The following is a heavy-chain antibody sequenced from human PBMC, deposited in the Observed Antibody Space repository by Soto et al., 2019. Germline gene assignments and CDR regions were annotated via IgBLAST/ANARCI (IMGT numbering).Heavy chain of an antibody. V-gene: IGHV3-23*01. CDR1: GFTFSSYA. Sequence: GGSLRLSCAASGFTFSSYAMSWVRQAPGKGLEWVSAISGSGGSTYYADSVKGRFTISRDNSKNTLYLQMNSLRAEDTAVYYCAAHYCSSTSCQKRFTYYYGMDVWGQGTTVTVSS. CDR2: ISGSGGST. CDR3: AAHYCSSTSCQKRFTYYYGMDV. D-gene: IGHD2-2*01. J-gene: IGHJ6*02.